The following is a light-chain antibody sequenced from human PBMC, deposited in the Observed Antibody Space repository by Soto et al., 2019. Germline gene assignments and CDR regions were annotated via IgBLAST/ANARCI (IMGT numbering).Light chain of an antibody. CDR2: AAS. CDR3: QQYGSSPPYT. CDR1: RSFASSY. V-gene: IGKV3-20*01. Sequence: EVVLTQSPGTLSLSPGERATLSCRASRSFASSYLAWYQQKPGQAPRLLIFAASISATGVSDRFSGSGSGTDFTLITSRLEPEDSAVYYCQQYGSSPPYTFGQGTKLEIK. J-gene: IGKJ2*01.